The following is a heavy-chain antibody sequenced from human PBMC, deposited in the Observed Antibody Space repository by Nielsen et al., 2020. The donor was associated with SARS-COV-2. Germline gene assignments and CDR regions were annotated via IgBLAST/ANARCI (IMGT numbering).Heavy chain of an antibody. Sequence: GESLKISCAASGFIFDNYAMNWVRQAPGKGLERVSTISGRGSMIYYTDSVKGRFTISRDSSKNTVFLEMNSLRAGDTAIYYCTKVPNSSGPPLFYGMDVWGQGTTVIVSS. V-gene: IGHV3-23*01. CDR2: ISGRGSMI. CDR3: TKVPNSSGPPLFYGMDV. CDR1: GFIFDNYA. D-gene: IGHD6-19*01. J-gene: IGHJ6*02.